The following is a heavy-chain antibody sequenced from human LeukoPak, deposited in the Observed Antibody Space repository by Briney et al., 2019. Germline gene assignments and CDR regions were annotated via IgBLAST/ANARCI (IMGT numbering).Heavy chain of an antibody. J-gene: IGHJ6*02. V-gene: IGHV1-24*01. Sequence: GASVKVSCKVSGYTLTELPMHWVRQAPGKGLEWMGGFDPEDGETIYAQKFQGRVTMTEDTSTDTAYMELSSLRSEDTAVYYCATDRSWELRANYYGMDVWGQGTTVTVSS. CDR2: FDPEDGET. CDR3: ATDRSWELRANYYGMDV. D-gene: IGHD1-26*01. CDR1: GYTLTELP.